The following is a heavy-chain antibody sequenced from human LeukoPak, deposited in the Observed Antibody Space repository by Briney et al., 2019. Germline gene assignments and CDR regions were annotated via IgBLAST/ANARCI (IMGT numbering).Heavy chain of an antibody. Sequence: SETLSLTCAVYGESFSGYYWSWIRQPPGKGLEWIGEINHSGSTNYNPSLKSRVTISVDTSKNQFSLKLSSVTAADTAVYYCARGGIAARSPYLGYWGQGTLVTVSS. CDR2: INHSGST. CDR1: GESFSGYY. D-gene: IGHD6-6*01. V-gene: IGHV4-34*01. CDR3: ARGGIAARSPYLGY. J-gene: IGHJ4*02.